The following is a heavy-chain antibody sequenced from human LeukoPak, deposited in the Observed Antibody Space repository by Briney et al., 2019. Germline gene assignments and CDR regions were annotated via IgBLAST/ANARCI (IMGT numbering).Heavy chain of an antibody. CDR1: GGSISSGGYY. CDR2: IYYSGST. D-gene: IGHD4-17*01. J-gene: IGHJ4*02. V-gene: IGHV4-61*08. Sequence: SETLSLTCTVSGGSISSGGYYWSWIRQPPGKGLEWIGYIYYSGSTNYNPSLKSRVTISVDTSKNQFSLILTSVTAADTAIYFCARGETVTYGDYWGQGALVTVYS. CDR3: ARGETVTYGDY.